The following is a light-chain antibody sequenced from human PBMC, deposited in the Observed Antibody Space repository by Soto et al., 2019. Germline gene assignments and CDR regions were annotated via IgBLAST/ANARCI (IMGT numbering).Light chain of an antibody. V-gene: IGKV3-20*01. CDR1: QSVSSSY. J-gene: IGKJ1*01. Sequence: EIVLTQSPGTLSLSPGERATLSCRASQSVSSSYLGWYQQKPGQAPRLLIHGASSRATGIPDRFSGSGSGTDFTLTISRLEPEDFAVYYCQQDGSSPNGTFGQGTKVEIK. CDR2: GAS. CDR3: QQDGSSPNGT.